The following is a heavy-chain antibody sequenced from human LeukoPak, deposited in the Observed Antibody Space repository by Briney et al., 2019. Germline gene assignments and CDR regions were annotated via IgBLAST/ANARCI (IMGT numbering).Heavy chain of an antibody. D-gene: IGHD3-22*01. V-gene: IGHV4-4*09. CDR1: GGSISSYY. J-gene: IGHJ4*02. Sequence: SETLSLTCTVSGGSISSYYWSWIRQPPGKGLEWIGYIYTSGSTNYNPSLKSRVTISVDTYKNQFSLKLSSVTAADTAVYDCARHDSSGYYYFDYWGQGTLVTVSS. CDR3: ARHDSSGYYYFDY. CDR2: IYTSGST.